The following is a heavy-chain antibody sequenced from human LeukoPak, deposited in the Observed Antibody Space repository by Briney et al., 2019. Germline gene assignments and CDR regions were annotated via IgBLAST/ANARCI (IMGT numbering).Heavy chain of an antibody. CDR2: INAGNGNT. D-gene: IGHD3-10*01. CDR3: ARGSYYYGSGSFMGSDY. J-gene: IGHJ4*02. CDR1: GYTFTNYA. V-gene: IGHV1-3*01. Sequence: ASVKVSCKASGYTFTNYAMHWVRQAPGQRPEWMRWINAGNGNTEYSQKFQDRVTITRDISANTAYMELSSLTSEDTAVYYCARGSYYYGSGSFMGSDYWGQGTLVTVSS.